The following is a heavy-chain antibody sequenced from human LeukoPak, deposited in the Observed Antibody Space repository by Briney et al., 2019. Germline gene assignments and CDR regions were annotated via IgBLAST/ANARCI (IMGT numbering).Heavy chain of an antibody. J-gene: IGHJ6*03. CDR1: GFTFSSYG. V-gene: IGHV3-23*01. D-gene: IGHD5-12*01. CDR3: AKVVATTPDYYMDV. CDR2: ISGSGGST. Sequence: GGSLRLSCAASGFTFSSYGMSWVRQAPGKGLEWVSTISGSGGSTYYADSVKGRFTISRDNSKNTLYLQMNSLRAEDTAVYYCAKVVATTPDYYMDVWGKGTTVTVSS.